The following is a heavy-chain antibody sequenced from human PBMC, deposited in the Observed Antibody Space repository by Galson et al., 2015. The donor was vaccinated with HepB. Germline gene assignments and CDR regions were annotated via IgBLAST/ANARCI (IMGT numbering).Heavy chain of an antibody. CDR1: GFTFSSYW. CDR3: ARVYVTYSSSWWRGGMDV. CDR2: ISSSSSYT. J-gene: IGHJ6*02. V-gene: IGHV3-11*06. Sequence: SLRLSCAASGFTFSSYWMSWVRQAPGKGLEWVSYISSSSSYTNYADSVKGRFTISRDNAKNSLYLQMNSLRAEDTAVYYCARVYVTYSSSWWRGGMDVWGQGTTVTVSS. D-gene: IGHD6-13*01.